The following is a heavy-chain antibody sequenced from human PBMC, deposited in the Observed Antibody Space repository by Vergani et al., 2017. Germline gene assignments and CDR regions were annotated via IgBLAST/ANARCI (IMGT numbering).Heavy chain of an antibody. Sequence: QVQLVQSGAEVKKPGASVKVSCKASGYTFTSYGISWVRQAPGQGLEWMGGIIPIFGTANYAQKFQGRVTITADESTSTAYMELSSLRSEDTAVYYCARKRSGSYTTDYYGMDVWGQGTTVTVSS. V-gene: IGHV1-69*13. J-gene: IGHJ6*02. CDR3: ARKRSGSYTTDYYGMDV. D-gene: IGHD1-26*01. CDR2: IIPIFGTA. CDR1: GYTFTSYG.